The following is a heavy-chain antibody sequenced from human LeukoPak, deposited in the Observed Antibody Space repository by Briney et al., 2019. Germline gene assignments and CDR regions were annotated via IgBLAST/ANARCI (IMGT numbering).Heavy chain of an antibody. V-gene: IGHV4-34*01. CDR3: ARARICSGGSCYSPKYYYYMDV. CDR1: GGSFSGYY. J-gene: IGHJ6*03. D-gene: IGHD2-15*01. Sequence: SETLSLTCAVYGGSFSGYYWSWIRQPPGKGLEWIGEINHSGSTNYNPSLKSRVTISVDTSKNQFSLKLSSVTAADTAVYYCARARICSGGSCYSPKYYYYMDVWGKGTTVTVSS. CDR2: INHSGST.